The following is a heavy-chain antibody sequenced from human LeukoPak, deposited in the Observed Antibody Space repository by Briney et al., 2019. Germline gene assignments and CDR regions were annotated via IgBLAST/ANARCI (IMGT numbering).Heavy chain of an antibody. V-gene: IGHV3-74*01. CDR3: ARVVRPYGAEYFQH. CDR2: INSDGSST. D-gene: IGHD6-6*01. CDR1: GFTFSSYW. J-gene: IGHJ1*01. Sequence: PGGSLRLSCAASGFTFSSYWRHWVRQAPGKGLVWVSRINSDGSSTSYADSVKGRFTISRDNARNTLYLQMNSLRAEDTAVYYCARVVRPYGAEYFQHWGQGTLVTVSS.